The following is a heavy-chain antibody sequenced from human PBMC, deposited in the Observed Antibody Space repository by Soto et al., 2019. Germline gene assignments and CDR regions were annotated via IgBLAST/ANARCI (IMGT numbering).Heavy chain of an antibody. V-gene: IGHV3-7*03. D-gene: IGHD4-17*01. J-gene: IGHJ6*02. Sequence: GGSLRLSCAASGFTFSSYWMSWVRQAPGKGLEWVANIKQDGSEKYYVDSVKGRFTISRDNAKNSLYLQMNSLRAEDTAVYYYAXDDIVGYGDYDYYGMDVWGQGTTVTVSS. CDR2: IKQDGSEK. CDR3: AXDDIVGYGDYDYYGMDV. CDR1: GFTFSSYW.